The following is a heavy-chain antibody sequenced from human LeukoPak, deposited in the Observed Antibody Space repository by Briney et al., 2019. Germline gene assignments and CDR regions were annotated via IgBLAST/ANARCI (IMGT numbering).Heavy chain of an antibody. CDR3: ARADTYFHDSSGYPNGFDP. D-gene: IGHD3-22*01. Sequence: SETLSLTCSVSGGSVNSGYYYWSWIRQPPGKGLEWIGYIYYSGDTNYNPSLKSRVTISIDTSKKQFSLKLRSVTAADTAVYYCARADTYFHDSSGYPNGFDPWGQGMLVTVSS. CDR2: IYYSGDT. J-gene: IGHJ5*02. V-gene: IGHV4-61*01. CDR1: GGSVNSGYYY.